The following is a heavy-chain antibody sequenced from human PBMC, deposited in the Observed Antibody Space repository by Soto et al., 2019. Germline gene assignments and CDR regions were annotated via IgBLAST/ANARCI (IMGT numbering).Heavy chain of an antibody. CDR2: IDHSGST. CDR1: GGTFNAYC. V-gene: IGHV4-34*01. Sequence: WETLRLSCAEHGGTFNAYCWTWIRQPPGKGLEWIGEIDHSGSTTYNPSLKSRITMSVDTSKNQFSLNVSSMTAADTAVYYCARGLRYSGMDVWGQGTTVT. CDR3: ARGLRYSGMDV. J-gene: IGHJ6*02.